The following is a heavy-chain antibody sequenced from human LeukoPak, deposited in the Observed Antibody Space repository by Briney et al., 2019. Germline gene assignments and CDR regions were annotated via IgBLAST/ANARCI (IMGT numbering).Heavy chain of an antibody. D-gene: IGHD3-10*01. V-gene: IGHV1-46*01. CDR2: INPSGSST. CDR1: GYTFTSHY. Sequence: ASVKVSCKASGYTFTSHYMHWVRQAPGQGLEWMGLINPSGSSTLYAQKFQGRVTITADKSTSTAYMELSSLRSEDTAVYYCARRYDKNAFDIWGQGTMVAVSS. J-gene: IGHJ3*02. CDR3: ARRYDKNAFDI.